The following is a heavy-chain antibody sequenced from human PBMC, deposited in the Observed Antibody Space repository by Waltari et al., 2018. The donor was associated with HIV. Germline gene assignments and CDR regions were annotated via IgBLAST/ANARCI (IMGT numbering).Heavy chain of an antibody. D-gene: IGHD4-17*01. CDR1: GFSLSTSGMC. V-gene: IGHV2-70*15. CDR3: ARDGLPPYYYYGMDV. CDR2: IDWDDDK. Sequence: QVTLRESGPALVKPTQTLTLTCTFSGFSLSTSGMCVSWIRQPPGKALEWLARIDWDDDKYYSTSLKTRLTISKDTSKNQVVLTMTNMDPVDTATYYCARDGLPPYYYYGMDVWGQGTTVTVSS. J-gene: IGHJ6*02.